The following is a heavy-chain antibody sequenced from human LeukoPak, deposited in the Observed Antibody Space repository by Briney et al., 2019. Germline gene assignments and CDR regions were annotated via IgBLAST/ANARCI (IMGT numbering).Heavy chain of an antibody. V-gene: IGHV3-30*18. CDR3: AKDQGDYYYYGMDV. J-gene: IGHJ6*02. CDR1: GFTVSSKY. Sequence: PGGSLRLSCAASGFTVSSKYMSWVRQAPGKGLEWVAVISYDGSNKYYADSVKGRFTISRDNSKNTLYLQMNSLRAEDTAVYYCAKDQGDYYYYGMDVWGQGTTVTVSS. CDR2: ISYDGSNK.